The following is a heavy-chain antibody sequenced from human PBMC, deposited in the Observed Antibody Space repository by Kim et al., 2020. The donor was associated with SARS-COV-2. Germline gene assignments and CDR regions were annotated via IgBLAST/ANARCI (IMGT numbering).Heavy chain of an antibody. CDR2: ISSSSSYI. J-gene: IGHJ3*02. D-gene: IGHD3-22*01. CDR3: ARPIGVYDSSGYWNDAFDI. Sequence: GGSLRLSCAASGFTFSSYSMNWVRQAPGKGLEWVSSISSSSSYIYYADSVKGRFTISRDNAKNSLYLQMNSLRAEDTAVYYCARPIGVYDSSGYWNDAFDIWGQGTMVTVSS. CDR1: GFTFSSYS. V-gene: IGHV3-21*01.